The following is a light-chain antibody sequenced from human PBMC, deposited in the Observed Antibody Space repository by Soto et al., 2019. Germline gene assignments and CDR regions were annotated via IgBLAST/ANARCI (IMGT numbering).Light chain of an antibody. V-gene: IGLV2-14*01. Sequence: QSALIQPASVSGSPGQSITISCTGTSSDVGGYNYVSWYQQHPGKAPKLMIYAVSNRPSGVSTRFSGSKSGNTASLTISGLQAEDEADYHCSSYTTSSTLLYVFGTGTKLTVL. CDR3: SSYTTSSTLLYV. J-gene: IGLJ1*01. CDR1: SSDVGGYNY. CDR2: AVS.